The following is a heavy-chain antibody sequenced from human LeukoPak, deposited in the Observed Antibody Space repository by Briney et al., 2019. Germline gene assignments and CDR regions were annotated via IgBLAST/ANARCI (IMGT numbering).Heavy chain of an antibody. CDR2: MYFSGSP. D-gene: IGHD3-22*01. CDR3: PQDTSGYYYPRAFDI. J-gene: IGHJ3*02. V-gene: IGHV4-39*01. Sequence: SETLSLTCTVSGVSIRSSTYFWGWIRQPPGKGLEWIGSMYFSGSPYYNPSLKSRVTISGDTSKRQFSLNLTSVTAADTAVYYCPQDTSGYYYPRAFDIWGQGTMVTVSS. CDR1: GVSIRSSTYF.